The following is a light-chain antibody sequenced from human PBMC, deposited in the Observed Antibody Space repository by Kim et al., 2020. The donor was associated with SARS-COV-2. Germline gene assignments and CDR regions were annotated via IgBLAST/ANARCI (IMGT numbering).Light chain of an antibody. Sequence: PRERTTLSCCASQSGGSNLSSYQQKPRRAPTLLIYCAATRTTSIPASFSSSGSGTEVTLTIISLQSEDFAVYYCQQYNNCPPSLTFGGGTKVDIK. CDR3: QQYNNCPPSLT. V-gene: IGKV3-15*01. CDR1: QSGGSN. CDR2: CAA. J-gene: IGKJ4*02.